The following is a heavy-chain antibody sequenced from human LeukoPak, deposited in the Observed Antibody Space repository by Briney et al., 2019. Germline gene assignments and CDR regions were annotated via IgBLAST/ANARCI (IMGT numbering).Heavy chain of an antibody. V-gene: IGHV4-34*01. D-gene: IGHD3-16*02. Sequence: SETLSLTCAVYGGSFSGYYWSWIRQPPGKGLEWIGGINHSGSTNYNPSLKSRVTISVDTSKNQFSLKLSSVTAADTAVYYCARVGGYDYVWGSYRRKPSFDYWGQGTLVTVSS. CDR1: GGSFSGYY. J-gene: IGHJ4*02. CDR3: ARVGGYDYVWGSYRRKPSFDY. CDR2: INHSGST.